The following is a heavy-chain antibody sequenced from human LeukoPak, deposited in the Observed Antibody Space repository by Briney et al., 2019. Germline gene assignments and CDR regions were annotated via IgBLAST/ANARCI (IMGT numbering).Heavy chain of an antibody. V-gene: IGHV1-69*05. J-gene: IGHJ4*02. Sequence: GASVKVSCKASGGTFSSYAISWVRQAPGQGLEWMGGIIPIFGTANYAQKFQGRVTITTDESTSTAYMELSSLRSEDTAVYYCARGSSGYFDGYFDYWGQGTLVTVSS. CDR3: ARGSSGYFDGYFDY. CDR2: IIPIFGTA. D-gene: IGHD3-22*01. CDR1: GGTFSSYA.